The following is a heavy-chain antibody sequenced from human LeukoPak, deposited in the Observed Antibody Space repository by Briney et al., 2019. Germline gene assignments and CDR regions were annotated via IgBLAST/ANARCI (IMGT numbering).Heavy chain of an antibody. CDR3: AKSGRYCSGGSCYQEASLDY. D-gene: IGHD2-15*01. V-gene: IGHV3-23*01. Sequence: ASVKVSCKASGYTFTGYYMHWVRQAPGKGLEWVSGISGGAVSTNYADSVTGRFTISRDNSKNTLYLQMNSLRAEDTAVYYCAKSGRYCSGGSCYQEASLDYWGQGTLVTVSS. CDR2: ISGGAVST. CDR1: GYTFTGYY. J-gene: IGHJ4*02.